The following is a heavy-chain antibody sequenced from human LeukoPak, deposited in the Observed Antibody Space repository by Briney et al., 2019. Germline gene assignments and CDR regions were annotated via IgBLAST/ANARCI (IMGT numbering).Heavy chain of an antibody. J-gene: IGHJ6*03. CDR2: ISGSSNTI. V-gene: IGHV3-48*04. CDR3: GRESLGYCSGSTCYYFYMDF. Sequence: GGSLRLSCAPPGFAFSSYSMNWVRQAPGKGLEWLSYISGSSNTIYYADSVKGRFTISRDNAKNSQYLQMNSLRAEDTAVYYCGRESLGYCSGSTCYYFYMDFWGKGTTVTVSS. CDR1: GFAFSSYS. D-gene: IGHD2-15*01.